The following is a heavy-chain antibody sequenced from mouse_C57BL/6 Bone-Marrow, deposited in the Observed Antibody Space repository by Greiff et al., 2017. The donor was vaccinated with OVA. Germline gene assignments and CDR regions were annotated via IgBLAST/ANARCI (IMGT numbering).Heavy chain of an antibody. D-gene: IGHD1-1*01. CDR2: IYPRSGNT. V-gene: IGHV1-81*01. J-gene: IGHJ3*01. CDR3: ARAWVTTGVQDWFDY. Sequence: VQLVESGAELARPGASVKLSCKASGYTFTSYGISWVKQRTGQGLEWIGEIYPRSGNTYYTEKFKGKATLTADKSSSTAYMELRSLTSEDSAVYFGARAWVTTGVQDWFDYWGQGTMVTVSA. CDR1: GYTFTSYG.